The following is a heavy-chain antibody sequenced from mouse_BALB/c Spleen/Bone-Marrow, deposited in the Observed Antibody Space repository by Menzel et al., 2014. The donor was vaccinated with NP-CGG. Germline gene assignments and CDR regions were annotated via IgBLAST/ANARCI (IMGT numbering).Heavy chain of an antibody. D-gene: IGHD2-1*01. CDR1: GYTFTNYW. V-gene: IGHV1S132*01. CDR2: VFPGIGTT. CDR3: ARGGNYGY. Sequence: QVQLQQSGAELVKPGASVKLSCKTSGYTFTNYWIQWVKQRPGQGLGWIGEVFPGIGTTYYNEKFKGKATLTIDTSSSAAYMQLSGLTSEDSAVYFCARGGNYGYWGQGTTLTASS. J-gene: IGHJ2*01.